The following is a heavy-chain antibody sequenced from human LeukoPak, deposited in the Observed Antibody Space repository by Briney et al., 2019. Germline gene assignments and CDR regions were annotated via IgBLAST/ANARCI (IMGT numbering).Heavy chain of an antibody. Sequence: PSETLSLTCTVSGGSVSSGSYYWSWIRQPPGKGLEWIGYIYYSGSTNYNPSLKSRVTISVDTSKNQFSLELSSVTAADTAVYYCASGPTYGVSSLWWNYYYYGMDVWGQGTTVTVSS. CDR3: ASGPTYGVSSLWWNYYYYGMDV. V-gene: IGHV4-61*01. CDR2: IYYSGST. D-gene: IGHD2-21*01. J-gene: IGHJ6*02. CDR1: GGSVSSGSYY.